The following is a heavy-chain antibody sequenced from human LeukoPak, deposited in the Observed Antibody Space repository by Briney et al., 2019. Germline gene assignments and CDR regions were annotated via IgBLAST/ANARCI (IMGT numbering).Heavy chain of an antibody. D-gene: IGHD6-6*01. Sequence: GGSLRLSCAASGFTFRSYEMNWVRQAPGKGLEWVSFISSSGSTIYYADSVKGRFTISRDNAKNSLHLQMNSLRAEDTAVYYCGRGRQGVEQLVDYWGQGALVTVSS. CDR2: ISSSGSTI. CDR1: GFTFRSYE. J-gene: IGHJ4*02. CDR3: GRGRQGVEQLVDY. V-gene: IGHV3-48*03.